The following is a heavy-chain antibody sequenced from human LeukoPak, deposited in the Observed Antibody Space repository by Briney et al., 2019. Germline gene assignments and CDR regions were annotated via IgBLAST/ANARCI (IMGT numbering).Heavy chain of an antibody. Sequence: GGSLRLSCAASGFTFSTYWMTWVRQAPGKGLEWVANIKGDESAKHQADSVKGRFTISRDNAQNSVYLQMSSLRGEDTAVYYCARDVGGSLDYWGQGTLVTVSS. CDR1: GFTFSTYW. V-gene: IGHV3-7*01. J-gene: IGHJ4*02. CDR2: IKGDESAK. CDR3: ARDVGGSLDY. D-gene: IGHD1-26*01.